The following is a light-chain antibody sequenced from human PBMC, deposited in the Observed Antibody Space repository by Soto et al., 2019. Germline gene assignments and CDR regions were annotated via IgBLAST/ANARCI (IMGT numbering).Light chain of an antibody. V-gene: IGKV3-15*01. J-gene: IGKJ4*01. CDR3: QQYENWPQLT. CDR2: DAS. CDR1: QSISTY. Sequence: EIVLTQSPATLSLSPGERATLSCRASQSISTYLAWYQQKPGQAPRLLIYDASSRAPGIPDRFSGSGSGTEFTLTISSLQSEDSAVYYCQQYENWPQLTFGGGTKVEIK.